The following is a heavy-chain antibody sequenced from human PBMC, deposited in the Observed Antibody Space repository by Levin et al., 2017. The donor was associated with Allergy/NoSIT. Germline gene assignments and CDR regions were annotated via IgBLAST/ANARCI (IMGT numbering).Heavy chain of an antibody. Sequence: GASVKVSCKASGGTFSSYAISWVRQAPGQGLEWMGGIIPIFGTANYAQKFQGRVTITADESTSTAYMELSSLRSEDTAVYYCAREAKWGPRWGYYYYYGMDVWGQGTTVTVSS. CDR2: IIPIFGTA. CDR3: AREAKWGPRWGYYYYYGMDV. D-gene: IGHD5/OR15-5a*01. CDR1: GGTFSSYA. J-gene: IGHJ6*02. V-gene: IGHV1-69*13.